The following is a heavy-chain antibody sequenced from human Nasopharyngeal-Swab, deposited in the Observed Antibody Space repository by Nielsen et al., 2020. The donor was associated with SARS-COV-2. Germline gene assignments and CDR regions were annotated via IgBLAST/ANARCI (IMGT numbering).Heavy chain of an antibody. D-gene: IGHD2-21*02. CDR3: ARGQATGLVVVTSSGYFDL. CDR1: GGSISSGSYY. V-gene: IGHV4-61*02. Sequence: SETLSLTCTVSGGSISSGSYYWSWIRQPAGQGLEWIGRMYTSGSTTYNPSLKSRVTISVDTSKNQLSLKLSSVTAADTAVYYCARGQATGLVVVTSSGYFDLWGRGTLVTVSS. J-gene: IGHJ2*01. CDR2: MYTSGST.